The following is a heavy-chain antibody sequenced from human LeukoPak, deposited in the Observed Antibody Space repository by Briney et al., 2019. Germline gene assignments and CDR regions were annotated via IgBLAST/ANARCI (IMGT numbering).Heavy chain of an antibody. V-gene: IGHV3-23*01. CDR3: AKSVVNSGTYIPFDY. CDR2: ISGSGGST. CDR1: GFTFSSYA. D-gene: IGHD1-26*01. J-gene: IGHJ4*02. Sequence: GGSLRLSCTASGFTFSSYAMSWVRQAPGKGLEWVSAISGSGGSTYYADSVKGRFTISRDKSNNTVYLQMSSLRAEDTAVYYCAKSVVNSGTYIPFDYWGQGTLVTVSS.